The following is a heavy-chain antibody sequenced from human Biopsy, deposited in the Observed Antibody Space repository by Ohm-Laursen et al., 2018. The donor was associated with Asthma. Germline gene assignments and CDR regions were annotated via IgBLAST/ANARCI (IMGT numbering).Heavy chain of an antibody. CDR2: INHSGST. V-gene: IGHV4-39*07. J-gene: IGHJ6*02. Sequence: GTLSLTCTVSGGSISSSGYYWSWIRQPPGKGLEWIGEINHSGSTNYNPSLKSRVTISVDTSKNQFSLKLSSVTAADTAVYYCARSAKTIFGVVMGSYYYGMDVWGQGTTVTVSS. CDR3: ARSAKTIFGVVMGSYYYGMDV. CDR1: GGSISSSGYY. D-gene: IGHD3-3*01.